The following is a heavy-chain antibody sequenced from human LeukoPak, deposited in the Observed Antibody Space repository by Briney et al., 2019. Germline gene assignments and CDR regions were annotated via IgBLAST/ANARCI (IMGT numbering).Heavy chain of an antibody. V-gene: IGHV5-51*01. CDR3: ARLPYYYDSSGYYLNWFDP. CDR1: GYSFTSYW. CDR2: IYPGDSDT. J-gene: IGHJ5*02. D-gene: IGHD3-22*01. Sequence: GEALQISCKGAGYSFTSYWIGWGRRMPGKGLEWMGIIYPGDSDTRYSPSFQGQVTISADKSISTAYLQWSSLKAPDTAMYYCARLPYYYDSSGYYLNWFDPWGQGTLVTVSA.